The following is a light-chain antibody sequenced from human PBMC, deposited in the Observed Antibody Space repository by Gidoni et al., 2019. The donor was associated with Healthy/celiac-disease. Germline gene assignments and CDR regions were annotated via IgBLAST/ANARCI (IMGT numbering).Light chain of an antibody. CDR1: SSDVGGYNY. CDR3: SSYTSSSTLYV. V-gene: IGLV2-14*01. CDR2: DVS. J-gene: IGLJ1*01. Sequence: QSALTQTASVSGSPGQSITTSCTGTSSDVGGYNYVSWYQQHPGKAPNLMIYDVSNRPSGVSNRCSGSKSGNTASLTISGLQAEDEADYYCSSYTSSSTLYVFGTGTKVTVL.